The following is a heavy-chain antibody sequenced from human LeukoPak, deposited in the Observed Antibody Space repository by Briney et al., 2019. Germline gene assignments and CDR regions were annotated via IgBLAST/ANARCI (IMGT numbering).Heavy chain of an antibody. V-gene: IGHV4-39*01. Sequence: SETLSLTCTVSSGSISSNNHFWGWIRQSQGKGLEWIGNIDYSGRTDYNPSLKSRVTISVDTSKNQLSLKLSAVTAADTAVYYCASVRRGFGESSKYYSYYYMDVWGNGTTVPIS. CDR3: ASVRRGFGESSKYYSYYYMDV. J-gene: IGHJ6*03. CDR1: SGSISSNNHF. CDR2: IDYSGRT. D-gene: IGHD3-10*01.